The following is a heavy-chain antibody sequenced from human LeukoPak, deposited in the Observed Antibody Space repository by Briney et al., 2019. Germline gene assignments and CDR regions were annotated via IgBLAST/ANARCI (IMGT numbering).Heavy chain of an antibody. CDR1: GFTFSDYY. CDR2: ISSSCSTI. J-gene: IGHJ4*02. D-gene: IGHD3-22*01. V-gene: IGHV3-11*01. Sequence: GGSLRLSCAASGFTFSDYYMRWIRHAPGKGLEGVSYISSSCSTIYYTDSVKGRFTISRDNVKNSLYLQMNSLRAEDTAVYYCARDRSYYYDSSGYYTPGYWGQGTLVTVSS. CDR3: ARDRSYYYDSSGYYTPGY.